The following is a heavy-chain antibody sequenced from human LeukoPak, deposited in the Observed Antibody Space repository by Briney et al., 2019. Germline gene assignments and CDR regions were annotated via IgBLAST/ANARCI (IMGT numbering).Heavy chain of an antibody. V-gene: IGHV4-34*01. J-gene: IGHJ4*02. D-gene: IGHD2-2*01. Sequence: SETLSLTCAVYGGSFSGYYWSWIRQPPGKGLEWIGEINHSGSTNYNPSLKSRVTISVDTSKNQFSLKLSSVIAADTAVYYCARGRTGWRDYWGQGTLVTVSS. CDR1: GGSFSGYY. CDR3: ARGRTGWRDY. CDR2: INHSGST.